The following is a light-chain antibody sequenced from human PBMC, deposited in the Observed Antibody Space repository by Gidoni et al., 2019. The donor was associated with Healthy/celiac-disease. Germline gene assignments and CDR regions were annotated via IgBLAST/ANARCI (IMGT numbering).Light chain of an antibody. CDR2: QDS. V-gene: IGLV3-1*01. J-gene: IGLJ2*01. CDR3: QAWDRSVV. Sequence: SYELTQPPSVSVSPGQTASITCSGDKLGDKYACWYQQKPGQSPVLVIYQDSKRPSGIPGRFSGSNSGNTATLTVSGTQAMDEDDYYCQAWDRSVVFGGGTKLTVL. CDR1: KLGDKY.